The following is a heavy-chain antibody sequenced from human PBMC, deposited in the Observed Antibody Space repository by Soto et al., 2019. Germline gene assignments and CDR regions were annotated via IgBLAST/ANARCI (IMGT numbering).Heavy chain of an antibody. CDR3: ARETYYDFWSGPYYGMDV. CDR1: GFTFSNYA. CDR2: ISYDGSNK. D-gene: IGHD3-3*01. J-gene: IGHJ6*02. V-gene: IGHV3-30-3*01. Sequence: GGSLRLSCAASGFTFSNYAIHWVRQAPGKGLEWVAVISYDGSNKYYADSVKGRFTISRDNSKNTLYLQMNSLRAEDTAVYYCARETYYDFWSGPYYGMDVWGQGTTVTV.